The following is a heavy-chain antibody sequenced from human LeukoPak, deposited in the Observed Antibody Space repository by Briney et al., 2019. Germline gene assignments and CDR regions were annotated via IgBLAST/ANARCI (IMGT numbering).Heavy chain of an antibody. CDR2: ISYDASNE. CDR3: ARPALEWFLYDAFDI. Sequence: GGSLRLSCAASGFTFSSYEMNWVRQAPGKGLEWVALISYDASNEYYVDSVKGRFTVSRDNSKNTLFLQMNSLRAEDTAVYYCARPALEWFLYDAFDIWGQGTMVTVSS. J-gene: IGHJ3*02. V-gene: IGHV3-30*04. CDR1: GFTFSSYE. D-gene: IGHD3-3*01.